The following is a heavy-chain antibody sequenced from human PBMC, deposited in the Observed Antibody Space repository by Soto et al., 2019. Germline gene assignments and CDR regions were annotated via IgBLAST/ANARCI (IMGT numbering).Heavy chain of an antibody. Sequence: EVQLLESGGGLVQPGGSLRLSCAASGFTFSSYAMSWVRQAPGKGLEWVSAISGRGGSTYYADSVKGRFTISRDNSKNTLYLQMNSLRAEDTAVYYCAKDSGRVGSGSYYNVNYFDYWGQGTLVTVSS. CDR1: GFTFSSYA. J-gene: IGHJ4*02. V-gene: IGHV3-23*01. D-gene: IGHD3-10*01. CDR2: ISGRGGST. CDR3: AKDSGRVGSGSYYNVNYFDY.